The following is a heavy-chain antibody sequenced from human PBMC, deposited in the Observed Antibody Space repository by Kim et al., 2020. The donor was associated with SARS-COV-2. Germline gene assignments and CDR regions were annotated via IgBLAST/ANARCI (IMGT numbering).Heavy chain of an antibody. D-gene: IGHD4-17*01. CDR2: INPSGGST. V-gene: IGHV1-46*01. CDR1: GYTFTSYY. J-gene: IGHJ6*02. CDR3: ARSGIYGDYDPRPYYYYGMDV. Sequence: ASVKVSCKASGYTFTSYYMHWVRQAPGQGLEWMGIINPSGGSTSYAQKFQGRVTMTRDTSTSTVYMELSSLRSEDTAVYYCARSGIYGDYDPRPYYYYGMDVWGQGTMVTVSS.